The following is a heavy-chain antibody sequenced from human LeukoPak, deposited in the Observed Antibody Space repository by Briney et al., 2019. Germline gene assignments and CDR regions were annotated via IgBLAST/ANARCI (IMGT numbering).Heavy chain of an antibody. CDR2: IYPGDSDT. CDR1: GYIFTSYW. J-gene: IGHJ1*01. CDR3: ARQGYGDYRTSEFQH. V-gene: IGHV5-51*01. D-gene: IGHD4-17*01. Sequence: GESLKISCKGSGYIFTSYWIGWVRQMPGKGLEWMGIIYPGDSDTRYSPSFQGQVTISADKSISTAYLQWSSLKASDTAMYYCARQGYGDYRTSEFQHWGQGTLVTVSS.